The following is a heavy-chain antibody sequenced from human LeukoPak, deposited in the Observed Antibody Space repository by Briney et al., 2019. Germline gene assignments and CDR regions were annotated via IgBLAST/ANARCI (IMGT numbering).Heavy chain of an antibody. D-gene: IGHD1-1*01. CDR1: GASISSYY. J-gene: IGHJ3*02. Sequence: SETLSLTCTVSGASISSYYWSWIRQPPGKGLEWIGYIYNSGSTRYIPSLKSRVTVSVDTSKNQFSLKLSSVTAADTAVYYCAREPHPRGLEIGAFDIWGQGTMVTVSS. CDR2: IYNSGST. V-gene: IGHV4-59*12. CDR3: AREPHPRGLEIGAFDI.